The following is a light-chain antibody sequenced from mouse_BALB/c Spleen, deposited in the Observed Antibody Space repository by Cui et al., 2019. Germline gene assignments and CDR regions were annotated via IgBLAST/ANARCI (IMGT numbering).Light chain of an antibody. J-gene: IGKJ1*01. CDR3: QQYHSYP. CDR2: RTS. CDR1: SSVGY. Sequence: QIVLTQSPAIMSASPGEKVTISCSASSSVGYMYWYQQKPGSSPKPWIYRTSNLASGVPARFSGSGSGTSYSLTISSMEAEDAATYYCQQYHSYPFGGGTKLEIK. V-gene: IGKV4-61*01.